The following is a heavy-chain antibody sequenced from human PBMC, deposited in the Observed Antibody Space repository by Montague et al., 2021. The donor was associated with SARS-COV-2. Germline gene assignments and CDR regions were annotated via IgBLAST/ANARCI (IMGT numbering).Heavy chain of an antibody. D-gene: IGHD3-10*01. CDR1: GGSISTYY. CDR2: VYYSGST. Sequence: SETLSLTCTVSGGSISTYYWSWIRQPPGKGLEWIGYVYYSGSTNYNPSLKSRVTISVDMSKNQFSLKLSSMTAADTAVYYCARNKEHYYIPNYYYRMDVWGQGTTVTVSS. V-gene: IGHV4-59*01. J-gene: IGHJ6*02. CDR3: ARNKEHYYIPNYYYRMDV.